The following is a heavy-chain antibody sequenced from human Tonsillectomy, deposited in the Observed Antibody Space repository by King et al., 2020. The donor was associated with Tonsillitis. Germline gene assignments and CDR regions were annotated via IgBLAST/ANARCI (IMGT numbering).Heavy chain of an antibody. J-gene: IGHJ3*02. CDR3: AHGSIAVAGPDAFDI. CDR1: GFSFSTVGVG. CDR2: IYWDDDK. V-gene: IGHV2-5*02. Sequence: QITLKESGPTLVKPTQTLTLTCTFSGFSFSTVGVGVGWIRQPPGKALEWLALIYWDDDKRYSPSVKSRLTITKDTSKNQVVLTMTNMDPVDTATYYCAHGSIAVAGPDAFDIWGQGTMVTVSS. D-gene: IGHD6-19*01.